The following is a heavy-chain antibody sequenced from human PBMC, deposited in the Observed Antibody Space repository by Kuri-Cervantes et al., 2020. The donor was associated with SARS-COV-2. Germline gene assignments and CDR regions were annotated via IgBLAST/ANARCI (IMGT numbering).Heavy chain of an antibody. CDR3: AGGFAMVRSMDV. CDR2: ISGSGGIT. D-gene: IGHD3-10*01. Sequence: GESLKISGAACGFTFSSEAMGWVRQAPGKGLEWVSAISGSGGITYYADSVKGRFTISRDNSKNTLYLQMNSLGAEDTAVYYCAGGFAMVRSMDVWGQGTTVTVSS. J-gene: IGHJ6*02. V-gene: IGHV3-23*01. CDR1: GFTFSSEA.